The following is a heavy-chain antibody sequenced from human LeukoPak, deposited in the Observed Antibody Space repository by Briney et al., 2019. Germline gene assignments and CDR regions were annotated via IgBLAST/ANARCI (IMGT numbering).Heavy chain of an antibody. D-gene: IGHD3-10*01. CDR2: ISAYNGNT. CDR3: ARSKRPAYYYGSGSYYSDY. V-gene: IGHV1-18*01. Sequence: ASXXVSCKASGYTLTSYGISWVRQAPGQGLEWMGWISAYNGNTNYAQKLQGRVTMTTDTSTSTAYMELRSLRSDDTAVYYCARSKRPAYYYGSGSYYSDYWGQGTLVTVSS. J-gene: IGHJ4*02. CDR1: GYTLTSYG.